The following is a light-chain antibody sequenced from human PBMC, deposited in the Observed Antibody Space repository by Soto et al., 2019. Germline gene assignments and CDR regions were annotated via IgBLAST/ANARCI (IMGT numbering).Light chain of an antibody. J-gene: IGKJ2*02. CDR2: GAS. CDR3: QQYGSPCT. Sequence: EIVLTQSPGTLSLSPGERATLSCRASQSVSSSYLAWYQQKPGQAPRLLIYGASSRATGIPDRFSGSGTGTDFPLTISSLEPEDLAVYYCQQYGSPCTFGRGTKLEIK. CDR1: QSVSSSY. V-gene: IGKV3-20*01.